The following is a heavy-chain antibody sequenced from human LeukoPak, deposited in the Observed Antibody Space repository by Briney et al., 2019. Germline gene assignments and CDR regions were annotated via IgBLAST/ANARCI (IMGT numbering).Heavy chain of an antibody. CDR1: GYTFTSYD. CDR2: MNPNSGNT. CDR3: ARESFVCGGDCYVLDY. Sequence: ASVRVSCKASGYTFTSYDINWVRQATGQGLEWMGWMNPNSGNTGYAQKFQGRVTMTRNTSISTAYMELSSLRSEDTAVYYCARESFVCGGDCYVLDYWGQGTLVTVSS. V-gene: IGHV1-8*01. D-gene: IGHD2-21*02. J-gene: IGHJ4*02.